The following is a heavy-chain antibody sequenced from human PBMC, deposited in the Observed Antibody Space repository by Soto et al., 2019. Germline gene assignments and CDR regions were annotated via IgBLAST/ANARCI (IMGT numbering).Heavy chain of an antibody. J-gene: IGHJ5*02. D-gene: IGHD2-21*02. V-gene: IGHV4-34*01. CDR3: ARVFVVVTARNWFDP. Sequence: SETLSLTCAVYGGSFSGYYWSWIRQPPGKGLEWIGEINHSGSTNYNPSLKSRVTISVDTSKNQSSLKLSSVTAADTAVYYCARVFVVVTARNWFDPWGQGTLVTVSS. CDR1: GGSFSGYY. CDR2: INHSGST.